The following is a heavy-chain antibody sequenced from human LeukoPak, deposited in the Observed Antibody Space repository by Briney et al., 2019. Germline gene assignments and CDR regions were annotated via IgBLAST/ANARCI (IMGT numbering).Heavy chain of an antibody. CDR2: IYYSGST. CDR1: GGSISSTSYY. Sequence: SETLSLTCTVSGGSISSTSYYWGWIRQPPGKGLEWIGSIYYSGSTYYNPSLKSRVTISVDTSKNQFSLKLSSVTAADTAVYYCARGGDGYNWYYFDYWGQGTLVTVSS. CDR3: ARGGDGYNWYYFDY. J-gene: IGHJ4*02. V-gene: IGHV4-39*07. D-gene: IGHD5-24*01.